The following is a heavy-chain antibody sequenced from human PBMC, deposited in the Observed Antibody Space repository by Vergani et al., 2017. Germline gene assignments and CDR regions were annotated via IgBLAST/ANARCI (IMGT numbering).Heavy chain of an antibody. CDR1: GVTFSSYG. CDR3: ARAYCSSTSCHPYYYGMDV. D-gene: IGHD2-2*01. CDR2: ISYDGSNK. Sequence: QVQLVESGGGVVQPGRSLRLSCAASGVTFSSYGMHWVRQAPGKGLEWVAVISYDGSNKYYADSVKGRFTISRDNFKNTLYLQMNSLRAEDTAVYYCARAYCSSTSCHPYYYGMDVWGQGTTVTVSS. J-gene: IGHJ6*02. V-gene: IGHV3-30*03.